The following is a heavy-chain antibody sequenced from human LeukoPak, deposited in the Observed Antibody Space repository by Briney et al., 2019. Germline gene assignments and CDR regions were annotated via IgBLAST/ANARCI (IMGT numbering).Heavy chain of an antibody. CDR1: GGSISSYY. CDR2: IFYSGIT. J-gene: IGHJ5*02. Sequence: SETLSLTCTVSGGSISSYYWNWIRQPPGKGLEWIGYIFYSGITNYNPSLKSRVTISVDKSKKQFSLKLTSVTAADTAVYYCARDSGSYPHWFAPWGQGTLVTVSS. D-gene: IGHD1-26*01. V-gene: IGHV4-59*01. CDR3: ARDSGSYPHWFAP.